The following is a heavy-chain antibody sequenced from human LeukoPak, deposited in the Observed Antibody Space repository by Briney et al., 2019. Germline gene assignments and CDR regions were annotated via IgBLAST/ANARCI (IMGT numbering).Heavy chain of an antibody. CDR1: GGSISSYY. Sequence: SETLSLTCTVSGGSISSYYWSWIRQPPGKGLEWIGYIYYSGSTNYNPSLKSRVTISVDTSKNQFSLKLSSVTAADTAVYYCARGISVEKYYYYYYGMDVWGQGTTVTVSS. V-gene: IGHV4-59*12. CDR3: ARGISVEKYYYYYYGMDV. CDR2: IYYSGST. J-gene: IGHJ6*02. D-gene: IGHD2-15*01.